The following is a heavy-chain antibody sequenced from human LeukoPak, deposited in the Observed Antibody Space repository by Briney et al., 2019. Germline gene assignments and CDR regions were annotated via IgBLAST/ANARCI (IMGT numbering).Heavy chain of an antibody. CDR3: ARVSGSYGDAFDI. CDR2: IIPIFGTA. J-gene: IGHJ3*02. D-gene: IGHD1-26*01. V-gene: IGHV1-69*05. CDR1: GGTFSSYA. Sequence: ASVKVSCKXSGGTFSSYAISWVRQAPGQGLEWMGRIIPIFGTANYAQKFQGRVTITTDESTSTAYMELSSLRSEDTAVYYCARVSGSYGDAFDIWGQGTMVTVSS.